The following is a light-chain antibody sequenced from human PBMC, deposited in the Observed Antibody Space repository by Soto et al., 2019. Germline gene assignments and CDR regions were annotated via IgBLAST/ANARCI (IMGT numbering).Light chain of an antibody. J-gene: IGKJ4*01. V-gene: IGKV1-33*01. CDR2: DAS. CDR3: HQFDNLPPT. CDR1: QDITIY. Sequence: DIPMTQSPSSLSASVGDRVTITCQASQDITIYLNWYQQKPGKAPKLLIYDASNLETGVPSRFSGSGSGTDFTLTISSLQPEDIATYYCHQFDNLPPTFGGGTKVEIK.